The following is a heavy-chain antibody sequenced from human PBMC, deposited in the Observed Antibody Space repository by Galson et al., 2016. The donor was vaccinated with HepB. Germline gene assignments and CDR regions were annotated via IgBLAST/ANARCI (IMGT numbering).Heavy chain of an antibody. D-gene: IGHD2-21*02. CDR2: IYSYGDT. V-gene: IGHV3-66*01. CDR3: ARAPDGDCYSFLED. Sequence: SLRLSCAASGLTFTRDNMNWIRQAPGKGLEWVSFIYSYGDTYYADSVKGRFTISRDNSKNTLSLQMNSLRAEDTAVYYCARAPDGDCYSFLEDRGQGTLVTVSS. CDR1: GLTFTRDN. J-gene: IGHJ4*02.